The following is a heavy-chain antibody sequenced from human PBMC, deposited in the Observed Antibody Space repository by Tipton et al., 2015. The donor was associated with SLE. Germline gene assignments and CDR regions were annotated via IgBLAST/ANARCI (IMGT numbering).Heavy chain of an antibody. CDR1: GGSISTFY. V-gene: IGHV4-59*01. CDR2: IFYSDNT. J-gene: IGHJ3*01. CDR3: ARGYTPDGFEL. D-gene: IGHD5-18*01. Sequence: LRLSCTVSGGSISTFYWTWIRQPPGKGLEWIGYIFYSDNTNYNASLKSRVTISVDTSKNQFSLELNSVTAADTAVYYCARGYTPDGFELWGPGTMVTVSS.